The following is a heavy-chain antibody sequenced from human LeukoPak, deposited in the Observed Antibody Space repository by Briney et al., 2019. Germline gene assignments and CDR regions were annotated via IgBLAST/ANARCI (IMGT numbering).Heavy chain of an antibody. J-gene: IGHJ4*02. CDR3: TTGVATTWHDGY. Sequence: GGSLRLSCAASGFIFNSAWMNWVRQAPGKGLEWVGCIKNKIEGGVTDYTAAVKGRFTISRDDSENTLYLQMDSLETEDTAIYYCTTGVATTWHDGYWGQGTLVTVSS. CDR2: IKNKIEGGVT. CDR1: GFIFNSAW. V-gene: IGHV3-15*01. D-gene: IGHD1-1*01.